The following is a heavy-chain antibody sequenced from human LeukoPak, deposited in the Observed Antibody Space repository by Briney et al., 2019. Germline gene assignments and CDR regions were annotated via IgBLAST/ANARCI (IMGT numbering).Heavy chain of an antibody. V-gene: IGHV3-23*01. CDR3: AKDYDSSGYYYGD. J-gene: IGHJ4*02. CDR2: ISGSGGST. D-gene: IGHD3-22*01. Sequence: GGSLRLSCAASGFTFSSYSMNWVRQAPGKGLEWVSAISGSGGSTYYADSVKGRFTISRDNSKNTLYLQMNSLRAEDTAVYYCAKDYDSSGYYYGDWGQGTLVTVSS. CDR1: GFTFSSYS.